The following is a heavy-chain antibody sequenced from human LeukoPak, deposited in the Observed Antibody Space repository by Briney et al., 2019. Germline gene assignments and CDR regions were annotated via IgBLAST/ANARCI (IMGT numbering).Heavy chain of an antibody. J-gene: IGHJ4*02. CDR2: IIPIFGTA. Sequence: SVKVSCKASGGTFSSYAISWVRQAPGQGLEWMGRIIPIFGTANYAQKFQGRVTITTDESTSTAYMAVSSLRSEDTAVYYCATDPSVLILRYFDWLNYWGQGTLVTVSS. CDR3: ATDPSVLILRYFDWLNY. CDR1: GGTFSSYA. V-gene: IGHV1-69*05. D-gene: IGHD3-9*01.